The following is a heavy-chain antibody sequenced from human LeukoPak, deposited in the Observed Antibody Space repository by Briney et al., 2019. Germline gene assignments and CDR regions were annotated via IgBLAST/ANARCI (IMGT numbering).Heavy chain of an antibody. D-gene: IGHD3-10*01. Sequence: GGSLRLSCAASGFTFDDYAMHWVRQAPGKGLEWVSLISGDGGSTYHADSVKGRFTISRDNSKNSLYLQMNSLRTEDTALYYCAKDWELGGSGSYYNWGQGTMVTVSS. J-gene: IGHJ3*02. CDR1: GFTFDDYA. CDR2: ISGDGGST. CDR3: AKDWELGGSGSYYN. V-gene: IGHV3-43*02.